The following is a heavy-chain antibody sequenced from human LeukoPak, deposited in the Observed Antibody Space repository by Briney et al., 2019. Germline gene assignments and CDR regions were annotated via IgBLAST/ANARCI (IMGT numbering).Heavy chain of an antibody. D-gene: IGHD6-13*01. Sequence: PGKSLRLSCVASGFTFSGFGMHWVRQAPGKGLEWLSYISTSSSTINYADSVKGRFTISRDNSKNTLYLQMNSLRAEDTAVYYCARFQAAAGTRGFDYWGQGTLVTVSS. CDR1: GFTFSGFG. CDR3: ARFQAAAGTRGFDY. CDR2: ISTSSSTI. V-gene: IGHV3-48*01. J-gene: IGHJ4*02.